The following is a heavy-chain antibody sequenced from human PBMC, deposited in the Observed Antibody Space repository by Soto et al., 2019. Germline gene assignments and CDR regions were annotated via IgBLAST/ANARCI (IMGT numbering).Heavy chain of an antibody. V-gene: IGHV3-23*01. D-gene: IGHD3-9*01. Sequence: EVQLLESGGGLVQPGGSLRLSCAASGFTFSSYAMSWVRQAPGKGLEWVSAISGSGGSTYYADSVKGRFTISRDNSKNTLYRQMNSLRAEDTAVYYCAKGSEYYDILTGYYRHYWYFDLWGRGTLVTVSS. J-gene: IGHJ2*01. CDR1: GFTFSSYA. CDR3: AKGSEYYDILTGYYRHYWYFDL. CDR2: ISGSGGST.